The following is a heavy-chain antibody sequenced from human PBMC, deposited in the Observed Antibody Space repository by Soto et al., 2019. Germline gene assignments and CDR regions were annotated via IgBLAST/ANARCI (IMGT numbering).Heavy chain of an antibody. CDR3: ARVTIPYYDFGSGYWGFDY. CDR2: ISAYNGNT. CDR1: GYTFTSYG. J-gene: IGHJ4*02. V-gene: IGHV1-18*01. D-gene: IGHD3-3*01. Sequence: QVPLVQSGAEVKKPGASVKVSCKASGYTFTSYGISWVRRAPGQGLEWIGWISAYNGNTNYAQKLQGRVTMTTDTSTSTAYMELRSLRSDDTAVYYCARVTIPYYDFGSGYWGFDYWGQGTLVTVSS.